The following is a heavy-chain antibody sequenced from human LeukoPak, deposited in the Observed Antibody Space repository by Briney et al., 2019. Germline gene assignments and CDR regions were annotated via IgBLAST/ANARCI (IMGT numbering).Heavy chain of an antibody. J-gene: IGHJ4*02. Sequence: GGSLRLSCAASGFTFSSCNMNWVRQAPGKGLEWVSFISSSSSYIYYADSVKGRFTISRDNAKNTLYLQMNSLRAEDTAVYYCVRDFGESSGYYFDYWGQGTLVTVSS. D-gene: IGHD3-22*01. CDR3: VRDFGESSGYYFDY. V-gene: IGHV3-21*01. CDR1: GFTFSSCN. CDR2: ISSSSSYI.